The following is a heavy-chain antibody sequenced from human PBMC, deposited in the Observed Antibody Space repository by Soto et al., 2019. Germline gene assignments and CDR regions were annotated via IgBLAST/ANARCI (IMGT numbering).Heavy chain of an antibody. J-gene: IGHJ4*02. CDR2: INHSGST. CDR3: ARGLTSTSYGSGSIPLGYYFDY. D-gene: IGHD3-10*01. Sequence: SETLSLTCAVYGGSFSGHYWSWIRQPPGKGLEWIGEINHSGSTNYNPSLKSRVTISVDTSKNQFSLKLSSVTAADTAVYYCARGLTSTSYGSGSIPLGYYFDYWGQGALVTVSS. V-gene: IGHV4-34*01. CDR1: GGSFSGHY.